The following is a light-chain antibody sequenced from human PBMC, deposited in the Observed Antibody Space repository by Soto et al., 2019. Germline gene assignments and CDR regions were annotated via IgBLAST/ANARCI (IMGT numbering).Light chain of an antibody. CDR3: SSYTSTSTLYV. CDR1: SRDVGNYNY. Sequence: QSALTQPVSVSGSPGQSITISCIGTSRDVGNYNYVSWYQQDPGKAPKLIIYEVSNRPSGVSSRFSGSKSDNTASLTISGLQAEDEADYYCSSYTSTSTLYVFGTGTKVTVL. J-gene: IGLJ1*01. CDR2: EVS. V-gene: IGLV2-14*01.